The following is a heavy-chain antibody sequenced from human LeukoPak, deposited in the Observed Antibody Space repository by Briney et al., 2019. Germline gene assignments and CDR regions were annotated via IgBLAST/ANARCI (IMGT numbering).Heavy chain of an antibody. J-gene: IGHJ3*02. CDR1: GFTFSSYG. V-gene: IGHV3-7*01. Sequence: GGSLRLSCAASGFTFSSYGMHWVRQAPGKGLEWVANIKQDGSEKYYVDSVKGRFTISRDNAKNSLYLQMNSLRAEDTAVYYCARVHHYDFWSGSWRDHDAFDIWGQGTMVTVSS. CDR2: IKQDGSEK. CDR3: ARVHHYDFWSGSWRDHDAFDI. D-gene: IGHD3-3*01.